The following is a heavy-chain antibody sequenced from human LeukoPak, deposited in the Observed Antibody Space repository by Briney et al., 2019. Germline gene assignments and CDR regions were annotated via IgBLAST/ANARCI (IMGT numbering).Heavy chain of an antibody. CDR2: IGSDGRTT. V-gene: IGHV3-23*01. Sequence: GGSLRLSCAASGFTFSSYVMSWVRQAPGKGLVWVSVIGSDGRTTSYADSVKGRFTTSRENSENRVYLKIDSLRPEDTAVYYCAAYYYDSGTSSRGGFDYWGQGAQVTVSS. CDR1: GFTFSSYV. D-gene: IGHD3-10*01. CDR3: AAYYYDSGTSSRGGFDY. J-gene: IGHJ4*02.